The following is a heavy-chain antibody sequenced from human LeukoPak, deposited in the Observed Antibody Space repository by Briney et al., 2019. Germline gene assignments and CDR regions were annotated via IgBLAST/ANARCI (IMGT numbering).Heavy chain of an antibody. Sequence: GGSLRLSCAGSGFTFSSYAMSWVRQAPGKGXXXXXXXSGWGVTTYYXXXXXXXXXISRDNSKNTLYLQMNSLRAEDTAVYYCAKPAPATEYFYYGMDVWGQGTTVTVSS. CDR3: AKPAPATEYFYYGMDV. V-gene: IGHV3-23*01. CDR2: XSGWGVTT. J-gene: IGHJ6*02. CDR1: GFTFSSYA. D-gene: IGHD5-24*01.